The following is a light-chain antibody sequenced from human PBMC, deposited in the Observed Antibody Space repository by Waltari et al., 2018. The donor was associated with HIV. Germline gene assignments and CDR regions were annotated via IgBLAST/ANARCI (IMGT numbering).Light chain of an antibody. J-gene: IGLJ2*01. CDR3: LLSYGGPRV. Sequence: QAVVTHEPSLTFSPGGTVPLTCGSSTGAVPSGHSPYWFQQRPAQAPRTLIHDTSNKNSWTPARFSGSLLGGKAALTLSGAQPEDEAEYYCLLSYGGPRVFGGGTKLTVL. CDR2: DTS. V-gene: IGLV7-46*01. CDR1: TGAVPSGHS.